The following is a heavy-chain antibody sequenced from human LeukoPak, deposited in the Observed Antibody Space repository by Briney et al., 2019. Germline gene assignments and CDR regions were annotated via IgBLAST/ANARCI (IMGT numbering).Heavy chain of an antibody. CDR2: IKQDGSEK. CDR1: GDSISSSHW. V-gene: IGHV3-7*01. CDR3: ARVQQAFGIVVAWFFDY. D-gene: IGHD2-2*01. Sequence: ETLSLTCAVSGDSISSSHWWSWVRQSPGKGLEWVANIKQDGSEKYYVDSVKGRFTISRDNAKNSLYLQMNSLRAEDTAVYYCARVQQAFGIVVAWFFDYWGQGTLVTVSS. J-gene: IGHJ4*02.